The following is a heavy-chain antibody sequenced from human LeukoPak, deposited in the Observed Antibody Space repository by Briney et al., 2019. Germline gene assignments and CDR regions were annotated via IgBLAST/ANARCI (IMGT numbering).Heavy chain of an antibody. CDR1: GGSISSYY. D-gene: IGHD3-9*01. Sequence: PSETLSLTCTVSGGSISSYYWSWIRQPPGMGLEWIGQIYSSGSTNYNPSVKSRVTISVDKSKNQFSLKLNSVTAADTAVYYCATEGGYDILTGNHINGWGKGTTVTVSA. CDR2: IYSSGST. CDR3: ATEGGYDILTGNHING. J-gene: IGHJ6*04. V-gene: IGHV4-59*12.